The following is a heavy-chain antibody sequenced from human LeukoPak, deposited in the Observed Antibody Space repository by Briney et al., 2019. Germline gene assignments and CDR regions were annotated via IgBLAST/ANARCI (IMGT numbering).Heavy chain of an antibody. CDR2: INHSGST. Sequence: KPSETLSLTCAVYGGSFSGYYWSWIRQPPGKGLEWIGEINHSGSTNYNPSLKSRVTISVDTSKNQFSLKLSSVTAADTAVYYCARAIAADQEGEDYWGQGTLVTVSS. CDR1: GGSFSGYY. D-gene: IGHD6-13*01. V-gene: IGHV4-34*01. CDR3: ARAIAADQEGEDY. J-gene: IGHJ4*02.